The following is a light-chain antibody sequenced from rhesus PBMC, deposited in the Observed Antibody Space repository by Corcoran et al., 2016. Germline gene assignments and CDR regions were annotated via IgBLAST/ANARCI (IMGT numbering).Light chain of an antibody. V-gene: IGKV1-22*01. CDR3: QQYSSRPS. CDR1: QGISSR. CDR2: KAT. J-gene: IGKJ2*01. Sequence: DIQMTQSPSSLSASVGDTVTTTCRASQGISSRLAWYQQKPGKAPKLLIYKATSLQSGVPSRFSGMGSGTDFPLTSSSLESEDLATYYFQQYSSRPSFGQGTKV.